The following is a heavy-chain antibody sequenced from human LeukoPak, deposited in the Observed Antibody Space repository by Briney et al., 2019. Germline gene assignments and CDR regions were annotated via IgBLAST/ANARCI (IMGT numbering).Heavy chain of an antibody. J-gene: IGHJ4*02. V-gene: IGHV4-4*02. CDR2: IYHSGNT. D-gene: IGHD3-22*01. CDR1: GGSISSSNW. CDR3: ARDAYDSSGYSFDY. Sequence: SETLSLTCAVSGGSISSSNWWSWVRQPPGKGLEWIGEIYHSGNTNYNPSLKSRVTISVDKSKNHFSLKLSSVTAADTAVYYCARDAYDSSGYSFDYWGQGTLVTVSS.